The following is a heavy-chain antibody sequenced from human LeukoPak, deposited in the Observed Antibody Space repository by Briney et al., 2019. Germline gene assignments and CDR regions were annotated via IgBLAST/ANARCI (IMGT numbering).Heavy chain of an antibody. CDR2: INHSGST. V-gene: IGHV4-39*07. CDR1: GGSISSSSYY. D-gene: IGHD2-8*01. CDR3: ARVRLMVYAIRIAAAGVFDY. J-gene: IGHJ4*02. Sequence: SETLSLTCTVSGGSISSSSYYWSWIRQPPGKGLEWIGEINHSGSTNYNPSLKSRVTISVDTSKNQFSLKLSSVTAADTAVYYCARVRLMVYAIRIAAAGVFDYWGQGTPVTVSS.